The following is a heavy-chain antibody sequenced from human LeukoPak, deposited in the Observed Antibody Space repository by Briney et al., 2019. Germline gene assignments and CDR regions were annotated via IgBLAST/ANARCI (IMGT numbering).Heavy chain of an antibody. J-gene: IGHJ2*01. CDR3: ARDGDGYNSNWYFDL. V-gene: IGHV4-59*01. CDR2: IYYSGST. D-gene: IGHD5-12*01. Sequence: ETLSLTCTVSGGSISSYYWSWIRQPPGKGLEWIGYIYYSGSTNYNPSLKSRVTISVDTSKNQFSLKLSSVTAADTAVYYCARDGDGYNSNWYFDLWGRGTLVTVSS. CDR1: GGSISSYY.